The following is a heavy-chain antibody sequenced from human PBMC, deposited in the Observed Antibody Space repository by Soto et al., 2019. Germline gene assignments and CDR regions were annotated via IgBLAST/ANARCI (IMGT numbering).Heavy chain of an antibody. CDR1: VFTFSCYA. CDR3: AREGVHNYNEYYFDY. D-gene: IGHD3-22*01. J-gene: IGHJ4*02. Sequence: GSLRICCASSVFTFSCYALHWVRRAPGRGLEWVSSISGIRDYIRYADSVKGRFTISMNNAKTSLYLQMNSLAAEDTAVYYCAREGVHNYNEYYFDYWGQGTMVTVSS. V-gene: IGHV3-21*06. CDR2: ISGIRDYI.